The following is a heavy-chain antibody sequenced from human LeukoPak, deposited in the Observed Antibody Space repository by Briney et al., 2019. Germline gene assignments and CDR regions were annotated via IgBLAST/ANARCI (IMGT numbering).Heavy chain of an antibody. CDR2: INWNGGST. D-gene: IGHD4-23*01. Sequence: GGSLRLSYAASGFTFDDYGMSWVRQAPGKGLEWVSGINWNGGSTGYADSVKGRFTISRDNAKNSLYLQMNSLRAEDTALYYCARSYGGNLNDAFDIWGQGTMVTVSS. CDR3: ARSYGGNLNDAFDI. J-gene: IGHJ3*02. CDR1: GFTFDDYG. V-gene: IGHV3-20*03.